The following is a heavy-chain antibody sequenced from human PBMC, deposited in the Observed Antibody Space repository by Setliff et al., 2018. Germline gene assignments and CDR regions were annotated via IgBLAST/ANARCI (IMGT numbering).Heavy chain of an antibody. V-gene: IGHV1-18*01. D-gene: IGHD2-15*01. CDR2: ISCYDGNT. CDR3: ARGEHIVSGDFYHYIDV. CDR1: GYTFNSYG. J-gene: IGHJ6*03. Sequence: ASVKVSCKASGYTFNSYGITWVRQAPGQGLEWMGWISCYDGNTRYARKIQGRATMTTDTSTTTAYMELRSLRSDDTAVYYCARGEHIVSGDFYHYIDVWGKGTTVTVSS.